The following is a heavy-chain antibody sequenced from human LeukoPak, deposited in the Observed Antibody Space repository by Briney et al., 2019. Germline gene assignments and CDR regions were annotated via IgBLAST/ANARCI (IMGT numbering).Heavy chain of an antibody. V-gene: IGHV1-2*02. CDR3: ARDLSVDDSTDY. CDR1: GYTFTGYY. J-gene: IGHJ4*02. CDR2: INPNSGGT. Sequence: ASVKVSCKASGYTFTGYYMHWVRQAPGQGLEWMGWINPNSGGTNYAQKFQGRVTMTRDTSISTAYMELSRLRSDDTAVYYCARDLSVDDSTDYWGQGTLVTVSS. D-gene: IGHD3-22*01.